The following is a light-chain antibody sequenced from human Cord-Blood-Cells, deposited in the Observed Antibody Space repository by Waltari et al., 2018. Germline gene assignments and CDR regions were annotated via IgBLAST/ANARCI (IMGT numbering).Light chain of an antibody. V-gene: IGKV3-15*01. CDR2: VAS. CDR1: QSVSSN. CDR3: QQYNNWPPYS. Sequence: EIVMTRSPATLSVSPGERATLSCRASQSVSSNLAWYQQKPGQAPRLLIYVASTRATGIPARFSGSGSGTEFTLTISILQSEYFAVYYCQQYNNWPPYSFGQGTKLEIK. J-gene: IGKJ2*03.